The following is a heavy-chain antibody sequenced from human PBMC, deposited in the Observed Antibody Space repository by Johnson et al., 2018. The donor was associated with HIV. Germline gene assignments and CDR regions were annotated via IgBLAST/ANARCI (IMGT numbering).Heavy chain of an antibody. V-gene: IGHV3-66*01. Sequence: VQLVESGGGVVQPGGSLRLSCAASGFTVSSNYMSWVRQAPGKGLEWVSVIFSGGSTYYADSVNGRFTISRDNSKNTLYLQMNSLRAEDTAVFYCASLYAFDIWGQGTMVTVSS. CDR1: GFTVSSNY. J-gene: IGHJ3*02. CDR2: IFSGGST. CDR3: ASLYAFDI.